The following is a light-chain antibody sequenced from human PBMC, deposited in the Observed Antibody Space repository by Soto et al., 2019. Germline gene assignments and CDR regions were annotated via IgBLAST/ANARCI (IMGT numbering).Light chain of an antibody. CDR2: DAS. V-gene: IGKV1-5*01. CDR1: QSISSW. CDR3: QQYNSYSGYT. Sequence: DIQMTQSPSTLSASVGDRVTITCRASQSISSWLAWYQQKPGKAPKLLIYDASSLESGVPSRFSGSGSGTEFTLTISSLQPDDFATYYCQQYNSYSGYTFGQGTKLEL. J-gene: IGKJ2*01.